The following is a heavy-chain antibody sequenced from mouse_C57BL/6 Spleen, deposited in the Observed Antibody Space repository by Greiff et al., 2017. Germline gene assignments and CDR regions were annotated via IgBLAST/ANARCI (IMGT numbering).Heavy chain of an antibody. V-gene: IGHV1-15*01. D-gene: IGHD2-1*01. CDR2: IDPETGGT. J-gene: IGHJ2*01. Sequence: VMESGAELVRPGASVTLSCKASGYTFTDYEMHWVKQTPVHGLEWIGAIDPETGGTAYNQKFKGKAILTADKSSSTAYMELRSLTSEDSAVYYCTRANYDDFDYWGQGTTLTVSS. CDR1: GYTFTDYE. CDR3: TRANYDDFDY.